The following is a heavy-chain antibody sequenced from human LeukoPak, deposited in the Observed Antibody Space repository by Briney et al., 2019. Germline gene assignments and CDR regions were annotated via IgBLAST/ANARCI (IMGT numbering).Heavy chain of an antibody. CDR1: GYTFSSYG. CDR2: VSADNGNT. V-gene: IGHV1-18*01. CDR3: ARGPVGDFWSGSFH. D-gene: IGHD3-3*01. Sequence: ASLKVSCKASGYTFSSYGISWGRQAPGQGLERMGWVSADNGNTNYVQKFQGRVTMTTDTSTSTAYMELRSLRSDDTAVYYCARGPVGDFWSGSFHWGQGTLVTVSS. J-gene: IGHJ4*02.